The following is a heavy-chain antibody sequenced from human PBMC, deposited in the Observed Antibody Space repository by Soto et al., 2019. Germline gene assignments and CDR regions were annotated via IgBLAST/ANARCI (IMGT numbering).Heavy chain of an antibody. D-gene: IGHD2-21*02. J-gene: IGHJ6*02. CDR2: IIPVFGTA. CDR1: GGTFSSYL. CDR3: ARGPIAVFTAIVPWGYYYGMDV. V-gene: IGHV1-69*01. Sequence: QVQVVPSGAEVKKPGSAVKVSFKASGGTFSSYLISWVRQAPGQGLEWMGGIIPVFGTANDAQKFQGRVTITADEATSTAYMELSRLRSEDTAVYYCARGPIAVFTAIVPWGYYYGMDVWGQGTTVTVSS.